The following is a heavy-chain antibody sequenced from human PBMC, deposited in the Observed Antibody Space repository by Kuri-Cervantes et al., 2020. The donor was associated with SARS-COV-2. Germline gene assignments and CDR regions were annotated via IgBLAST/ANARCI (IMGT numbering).Heavy chain of an antibody. CDR1: GFTFSSYS. Sequence: ETLSLTCAASGFTFSSYSMNWVRQAPGKGLEWVSSISSSSSYIYYADSVKGRFTISRDNAKNSLYLQMNSLRAEDTAVYHCARDPPSPYCSGGSCRTDVWGQGTTVTVSS. CDR3: ARDPPSPYCSGGSCRTDV. CDR2: ISSSSSYI. V-gene: IGHV3-21*01. D-gene: IGHD2-15*01. J-gene: IGHJ6*02.